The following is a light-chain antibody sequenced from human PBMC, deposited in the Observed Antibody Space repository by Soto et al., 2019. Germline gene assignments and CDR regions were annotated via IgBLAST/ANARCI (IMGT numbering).Light chain of an antibody. J-gene: IGKJ1*01. CDR3: AQRLWPWT. CDR1: QSVSSQ. CDR2: DAS. Sequence: EIVLTQSPATLSLSPGERATLSCRASQSVSSQLAWYQHKHGQPPRLLIYDASNRATGIPDRFSGSGSGTDFTLTISNLEPEDFAVYYYAQRLWPWTVGQGTKVDVK. V-gene: IGKV3-11*01.